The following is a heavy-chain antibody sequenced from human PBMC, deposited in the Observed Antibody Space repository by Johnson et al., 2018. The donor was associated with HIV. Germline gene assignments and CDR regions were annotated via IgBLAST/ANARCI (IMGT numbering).Heavy chain of an antibody. CDR3: ARGVVGVLSNAFDI. Sequence: QVQLVESGGGVVQPGGSLRLSCAASGFTFSSYAMHWVRQAPGKGLEWVAVISYDGSNKYYADSVKGRFTISRDNSKNTLYLQMNSLRAEDTAVYYCARGVVGVLSNAFDIWGQGTMVTVSS. J-gene: IGHJ3*02. D-gene: IGHD1-26*01. CDR2: ISYDGSNK. CDR1: GFTFSSYA. V-gene: IGHV3-30*14.